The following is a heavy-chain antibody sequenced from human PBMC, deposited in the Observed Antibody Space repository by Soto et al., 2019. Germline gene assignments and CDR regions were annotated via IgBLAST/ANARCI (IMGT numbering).Heavy chain of an antibody. J-gene: IGHJ3*02. V-gene: IGHV3-30-3*01. D-gene: IGHD1-26*01. Sequence: QVQLVESGGGVVQPGRSLRLSCAASGFTFSSYAMHWVRQAPGKGLEWVAVISYDGSNKYYADSVKGRFTISRDNSKNTLYLQMNSLRAEDTAVYYCASLRGWESLDAFDIWGQGTMVTVSS. CDR1: GFTFSSYA. CDR3: ASLRGWESLDAFDI. CDR2: ISYDGSNK.